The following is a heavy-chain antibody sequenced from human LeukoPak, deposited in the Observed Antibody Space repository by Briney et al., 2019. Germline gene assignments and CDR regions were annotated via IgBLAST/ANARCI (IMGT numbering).Heavy chain of an antibody. CDR1: GGSISSGGYY. CDR2: IYYSGST. J-gene: IGHJ4*02. V-gene: IGHV4-31*03. Sequence: SETLSLTCTVSGGSISSGGYYWSWIRQRPGKGLEWIGYIYYSGSTYYNPSLKSRVTISVDTSKNQFSLKLSSVTAADTAVYYCASSHRERFDWLSIDYWGQGTLVTVSS. D-gene: IGHD3-9*01. CDR3: ASSHRERFDWLSIDY.